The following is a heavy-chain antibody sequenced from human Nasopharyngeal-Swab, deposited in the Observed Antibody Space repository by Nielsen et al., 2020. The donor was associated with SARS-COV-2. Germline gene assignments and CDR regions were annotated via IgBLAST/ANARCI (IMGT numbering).Heavy chain of an antibody. CDR3: ARDLAYCSSTSCHISGSYYYYYMDV. J-gene: IGHJ6*03. CDR2: IYTSGST. V-gene: IGHV4-61*02. Sequence: SETLSLTCTVSGGSISSGSYYWSWIRQPAGKGLEWLGRIYTSGSTNYNPSLKSRVTISVDTSKNQFSLKLSSVTAADTAVYYCARDLAYCSSTSCHISGSYYYYYMDVWGKGTTVTVSS. CDR1: GGSISSGSYY. D-gene: IGHD2-2*01.